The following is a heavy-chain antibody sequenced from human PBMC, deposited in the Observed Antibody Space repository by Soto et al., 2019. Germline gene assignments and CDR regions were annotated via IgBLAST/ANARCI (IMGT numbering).Heavy chain of an antibody. J-gene: IGHJ3*02. V-gene: IGHV3-48*01. Sequence: GGSLRLSCAASGFTFSDYSMNWVRQAPGKGLEWVSYIGSSSGNIYYADSVKGRFTISRENAKNSLFLQMNSLRAEDTAVYYCARDHEFAFDIWGQGTVVTVSS. CDR1: GFTFSDYS. D-gene: IGHD3-10*01. CDR3: ARDHEFAFDI. CDR2: IGSSSGNI.